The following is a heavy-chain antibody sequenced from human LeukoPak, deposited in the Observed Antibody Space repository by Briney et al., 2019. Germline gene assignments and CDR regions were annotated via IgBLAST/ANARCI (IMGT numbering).Heavy chain of an antibody. Sequence: GASVKVSCKASGYTFTGYYMHWVRQAPGQGLEWMGWINPNSGGTNYAQKFQGRVTMTRDTSISTAYMELSRLRSDDTAVYYCARMHSSGYYQGFGMDVWGQGTTVTVSS. CDR1: GYTFTGYY. V-gene: IGHV1-2*02. CDR2: INPNSGGT. D-gene: IGHD3-22*01. J-gene: IGHJ6*02. CDR3: ARMHSSGYYQGFGMDV.